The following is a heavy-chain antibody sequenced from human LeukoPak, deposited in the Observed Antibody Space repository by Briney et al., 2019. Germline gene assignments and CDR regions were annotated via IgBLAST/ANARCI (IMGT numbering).Heavy chain of an antibody. CDR2: INPNSGGT. V-gene: IGHV1-2*02. CDR3: ARARPTRYYDILTGYYPSYYYYGMDV. CDR1: GGTFSSYA. J-gene: IGHJ6*02. Sequence: ASVKVSCKASGGTFSSYAISWVRQAPGQGLEWMGWINPNSGGTNYAQKFRGRVTMTRDTSISTAYMELSRLRSDDTAVYYCARARPTRYYDILTGYYPSYYYYGMDVWGQGTTVTVSS. D-gene: IGHD3-9*01.